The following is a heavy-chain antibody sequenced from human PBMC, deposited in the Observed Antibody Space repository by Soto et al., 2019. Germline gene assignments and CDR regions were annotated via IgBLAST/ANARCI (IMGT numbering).Heavy chain of an antibody. CDR2: ISYDGSNK. D-gene: IGHD2-2*01. CDR1: GFTFSSYG. J-gene: IGHJ6*01. Sequence: QVQLVESGGGVVQPGRSLRLSCAASGFTFSSYGMHWVRQAPGKGLEWVAVISYDGSNKYYADSVKGRFTISRDNSENTLYLQMNSLRAEDTAVYYCAKTRYCSSTSCPYYYYYGMDVW. V-gene: IGHV3-30*18. CDR3: AKTRYCSSTSCPYYYYYGMDV.